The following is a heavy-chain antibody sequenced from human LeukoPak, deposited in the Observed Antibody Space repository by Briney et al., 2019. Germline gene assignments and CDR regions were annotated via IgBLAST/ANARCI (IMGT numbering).Heavy chain of an antibody. V-gene: IGHV1-69*13. CDR3: ARAEYYFGSGSYILNWFDP. D-gene: IGHD3-10*01. CDR1: GGTFSSYA. J-gene: IGHJ5*02. Sequence: AASVKVSCKAPGGTFSSYAISWVRQAPGQRLEWMGGIIPIFGTANYAQKFQGRVTITADESTSTAYMELSSLGSEDTAVYYCARAEYYFGSGSYILNWFDPWGQGTLVTVSS. CDR2: IIPIFGTA.